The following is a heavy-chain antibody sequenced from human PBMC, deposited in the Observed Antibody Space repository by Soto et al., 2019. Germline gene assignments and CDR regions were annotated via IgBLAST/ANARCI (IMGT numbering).Heavy chain of an antibody. Sequence: EVQLLESGGGLVQPGGSLRLSCAASGFTFSSYAMSWVRQAPGKGLEWVSAISGSGGSTYYADSVKGRFTISRDNSKNTLCRQMNSRRSEDTAVYYCARTLYSYGTDYWGQGTLVTGSS. V-gene: IGHV3-23*01. D-gene: IGHD5-18*01. CDR3: ARTLYSYGTDY. CDR2: ISGSGGST. J-gene: IGHJ4*02. CDR1: GFTFSSYA.